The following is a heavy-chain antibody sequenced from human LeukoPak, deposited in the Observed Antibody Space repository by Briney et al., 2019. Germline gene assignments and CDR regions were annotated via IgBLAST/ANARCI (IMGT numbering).Heavy chain of an antibody. D-gene: IGHD3-3*01. J-gene: IGHJ4*02. CDR3: ARDWSGSFDY. Sequence: RASVKVSCKASGYTFTSYGISWVRQAPGQGLEWMGWISAYNGNTNFVQKLQDRVTMTTDTSTTTAYMELRSLGSDDTAVYYCARDWSGSFDYWGQGTLVTVSS. V-gene: IGHV1-18*04. CDR2: ISAYNGNT. CDR1: GYTFTSYG.